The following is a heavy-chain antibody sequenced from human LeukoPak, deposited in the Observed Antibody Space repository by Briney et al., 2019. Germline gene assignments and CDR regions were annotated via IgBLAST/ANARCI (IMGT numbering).Heavy chain of an antibody. J-gene: IGHJ4*02. CDR2: IKQDGGAK. D-gene: IGHD6-13*01. CDR1: GFTFSSFL. V-gene: IGHV3-7*01. Sequence: GGSLRLSCAASGFTFSSFLMTWVRQAPGKGLEWVAHIKQDGGAKYYVDSVKGRFTISRDNAKNSLYLQMNSLRAEDTAVYYCARSGQGLAAAGVGYWGQGTLVTGSS. CDR3: ARSGQGLAAAGVGY.